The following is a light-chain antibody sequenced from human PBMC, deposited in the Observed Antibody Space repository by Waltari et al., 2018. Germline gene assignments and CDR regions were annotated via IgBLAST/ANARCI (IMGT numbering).Light chain of an antibody. V-gene: IGKV1-33*01. Sequence: DIQMTQSPSSLSASVGDRVTITCQASQDISNYLNWYQQKPGKAPKLLIYDASNLETGVPSRFSGSGSGTDFTFTISSLQPEDIATYXCQQYDNLPFTFGXGTKVDIK. J-gene: IGKJ3*01. CDR3: QQYDNLPFT. CDR1: QDISNY. CDR2: DAS.